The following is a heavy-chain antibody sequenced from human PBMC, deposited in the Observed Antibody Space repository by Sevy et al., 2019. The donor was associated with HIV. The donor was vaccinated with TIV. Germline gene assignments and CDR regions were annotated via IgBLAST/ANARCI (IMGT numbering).Heavy chain of an antibody. CDR2: ISYDGSNK. V-gene: IGHV3-30*18. J-gene: IGHJ6*02. CDR3: AKRRVQSGLSGGGANYGWDV. CDR1: GFTFSSYG. D-gene: IGHD2-15*01. Sequence: GGSLRLSCAASGFTFSSYGMHWVRQAPGKGLEWVAVISYDGSNKYYADSVKGRFTISRDNSKNTLYLQMNSLRAEDTAVYYCAKRRVQSGLSGGGANYGWDVCGHGTTVTVSS.